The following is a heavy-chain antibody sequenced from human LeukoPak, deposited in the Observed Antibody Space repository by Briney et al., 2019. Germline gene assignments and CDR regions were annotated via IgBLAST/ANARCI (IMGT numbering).Heavy chain of an antibody. J-gene: IGHJ5*02. CDR2: ILYDVSDK. CDR1: GFTSCSSA. D-gene: IGHD3-3*01. Sequence: PRGSLRHSCAASGFTSCSSAMHWGCQALGKGVEWVAVILYDVSDKYYADSVKGRFTISRDNSKNTLYLQMNSLRAEDTAVYYCAREGAWDYDFWSGFASSNWFDPWGQGTLVTVSS. V-gene: IGHV3-30*01. CDR3: AREGAWDYDFWSGFASSNWFDP.